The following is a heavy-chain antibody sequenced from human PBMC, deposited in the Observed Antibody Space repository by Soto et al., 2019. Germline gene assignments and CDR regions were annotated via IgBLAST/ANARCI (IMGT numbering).Heavy chain of an antibody. Sequence: TLSLTCTVSSDSVSTYYLSWIRQPAGKGLEWIGRIFINGNTNYNPSLRSRVTMSVDTSKGQFSLNLTSVTAADTAVYFCARSGGSYNFDSWGQGILVTV. CDR2: IFINGNT. D-gene: IGHD1-26*01. V-gene: IGHV4-4*07. J-gene: IGHJ4*02. CDR3: ARSGGSYNFDS. CDR1: SDSVSTYY.